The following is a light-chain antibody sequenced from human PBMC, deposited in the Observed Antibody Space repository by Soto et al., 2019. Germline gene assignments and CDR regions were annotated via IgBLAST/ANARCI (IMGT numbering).Light chain of an antibody. Sequence: EIVMTQSPATLSVSPGETATLSCRASQSVNSNLAWYQQKPGQAPRLLISDASTRAAGLPARFSGSGSGTEFTLTISSLQSEDFAVYFCQKSNNWPKTFGQGTKVEIK. J-gene: IGKJ1*01. CDR3: QKSNNWPKT. CDR2: DAS. CDR1: QSVNSN. V-gene: IGKV3-15*01.